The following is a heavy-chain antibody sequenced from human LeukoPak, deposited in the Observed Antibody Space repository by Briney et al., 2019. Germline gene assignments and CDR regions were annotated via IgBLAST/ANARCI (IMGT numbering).Heavy chain of an antibody. CDR1: GFTFSSYS. V-gene: IGHV3-21*01. D-gene: IGHD3-10*01. CDR3: ARDRLALLWFGELQDV. CDR2: ISSSSSYI. J-gene: IGHJ6*04. Sequence: KPGGSLRLSCAASGFTFSSYSMNWVRQAPGKGLEWVSSISSSSSYIYYADSVKGRFTISRDNAKNSLYLQMDSLRAEDTAVYYCARDRLALLWFGELQDVWGKGTTVTVSS.